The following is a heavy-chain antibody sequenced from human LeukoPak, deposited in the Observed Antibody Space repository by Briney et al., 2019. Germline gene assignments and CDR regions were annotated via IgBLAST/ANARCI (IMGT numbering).Heavy chain of an antibody. CDR2: IYNSGST. CDR3: ARGSYDSSGYYSFDY. CDR1: GDSISSSSYY. V-gene: IGHV4-39*01. D-gene: IGHD3-22*01. J-gene: IGHJ4*02. Sequence: SETLSLTCTVAGDSISSSSYYWDWIRQPPGKGLEWIGDIYNSGSTYYNPSLKSRVTISVDTSKNQFSLKLSSVTAADTAVYYCARGSYDSSGYYSFDYWGQGTLVTVSS.